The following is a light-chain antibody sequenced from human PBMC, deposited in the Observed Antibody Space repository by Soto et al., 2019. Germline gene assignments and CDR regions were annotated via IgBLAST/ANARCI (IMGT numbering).Light chain of an antibody. J-gene: IGKJ5*01. V-gene: IGKV1-9*01. CDR1: QGISSY. Sequence: DIQLTQSPSFLSASLGDRVTLTFRASQGISSYLAWYQQKPGKAPKLLIYAASTLQSGVPSRFSGSGSGTEFTLTISSLQPEDFATYYCQQLNSYATFGQGTRLEIK. CDR3: QQLNSYAT. CDR2: AAS.